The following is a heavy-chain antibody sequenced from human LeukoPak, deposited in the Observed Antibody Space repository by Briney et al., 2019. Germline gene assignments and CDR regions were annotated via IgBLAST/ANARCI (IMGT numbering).Heavy chain of an antibody. Sequence: GGSLRLSCAASGFTFSNYAMSWVRQAPGKGLEWVSAISGSGGSTYYADSVKGRFTISRDNSKNTLYLQMNSLRAEDTAVYYCANDSLQWLVQYYFDYWGQGTLVTVSS. CDR2: ISGSGGST. J-gene: IGHJ4*02. V-gene: IGHV3-23*01. CDR3: ANDSLQWLVQYYFDY. D-gene: IGHD6-19*01. CDR1: GFTFSNYA.